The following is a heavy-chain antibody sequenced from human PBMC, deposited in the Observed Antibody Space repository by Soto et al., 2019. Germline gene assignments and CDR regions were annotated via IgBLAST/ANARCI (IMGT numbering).Heavy chain of an antibody. D-gene: IGHD3-10*01. V-gene: IGHV3-53*01. J-gene: IGHJ4*02. CDR3: CTRPGGGGY. CDR1: GFTVSNNY. Sequence: EVQLVESGGGLIQPGGSLRLSCAVSGFTVSNNYMSWVRQAPGKGLEGVSVIYSGGYTAYGDSVKGRFTISRDNSKNTPYPTMNSPRAPNPGVFSRCTRPGGGGYWGQGTLVTVSS. CDR2: IYSGGYT.